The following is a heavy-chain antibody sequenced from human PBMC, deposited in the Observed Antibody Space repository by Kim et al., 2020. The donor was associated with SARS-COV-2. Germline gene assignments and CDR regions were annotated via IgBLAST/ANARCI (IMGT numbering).Heavy chain of an antibody. V-gene: IGHV4-38-2*02. Sequence: SETLFLTCTVSGYSISSGYYRGWIRQPPGKGLEWIGSIYHSGSTYYNPSLKSRVTISVDTSKNQFSLKLSSVTAADTAVYYCARDVVPAATVALGWFDPWGQGTLVTVSS. D-gene: IGHD2-2*01. CDR1: GYSISSGYY. J-gene: IGHJ5*02. CDR3: ARDVVPAATVALGWFDP. CDR2: IYHSGST.